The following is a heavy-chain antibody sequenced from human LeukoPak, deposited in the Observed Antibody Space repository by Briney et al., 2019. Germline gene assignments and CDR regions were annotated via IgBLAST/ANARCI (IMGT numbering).Heavy chain of an antibody. D-gene: IGHD6-13*01. V-gene: IGHV4-39*07. CDR1: GGSVSSSSYY. CDR2: INHSGST. CDR3: AREGSGSSSWNDY. Sequence: PSETLSLTCTVSGGSVSSSSYYWSWIRQPPGKGLEWIGEINHSGSTNYNPSLKSRVTISVDTSKNQFSLKLSSVTAADTAVYYCAREGSGSSSWNDYWGQGTLVTVSS. J-gene: IGHJ4*02.